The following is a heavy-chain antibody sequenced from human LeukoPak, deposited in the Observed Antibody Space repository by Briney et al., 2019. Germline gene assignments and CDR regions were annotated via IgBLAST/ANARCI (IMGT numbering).Heavy chain of an antibody. J-gene: IGHJ4*02. V-gene: IGHV3-30-3*01. CDR1: GFTFSSYA. D-gene: IGHD3-10*01. CDR2: ISYDGSNK. Sequence: GRSLRLSCAASGFTFSSYAMHWVRQAPGKGLEWVAVISYDGSNKYYADSVKGRFTISRDNSKNTLYLQMNSLRAEDTAVYYCARGKFRDFDYWGQGTLVTVSS. CDR3: ARGKFRDFDY.